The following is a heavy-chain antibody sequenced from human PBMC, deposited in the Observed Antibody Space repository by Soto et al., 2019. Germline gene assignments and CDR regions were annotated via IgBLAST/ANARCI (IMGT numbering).Heavy chain of an antibody. J-gene: IGHJ4*02. V-gene: IGHV3-74*01. D-gene: IGHD1-7*01. CDR1: GFTFSSYV. CDR2: INPDGSST. Sequence: GGSLRLSCAASGFTFSSYVMNWVRQAPGKGFVWVSCINPDGSSTTYAYSVKGRFTISRDNSKNTVYLQMNGLGAEETAIYYCARDNWNSYWGQGALVTVSS. CDR3: ARDNWNSY.